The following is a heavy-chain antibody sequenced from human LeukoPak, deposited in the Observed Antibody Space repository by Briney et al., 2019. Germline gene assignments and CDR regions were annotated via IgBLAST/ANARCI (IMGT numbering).Heavy chain of an antibody. D-gene: IGHD3-22*01. CDR2: ISGSGGST. CDR3: AQFYDSSGYGY. CDR1: GFTFDNYA. J-gene: IGHJ4*02. V-gene: IGHV3-23*01. Sequence: GGSLRLSCAASGFTFDNYAMTWVRQAPGKGLEWVSGISGSGGSTFYPDSVKGRFTISRDNSKNTLYLQMNSLRAEDTAVYYCAQFYDSSGYGYWGRGTLVTVSS.